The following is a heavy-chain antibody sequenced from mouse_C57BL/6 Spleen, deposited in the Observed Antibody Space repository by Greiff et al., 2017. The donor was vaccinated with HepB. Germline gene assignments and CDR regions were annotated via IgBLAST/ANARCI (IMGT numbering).Heavy chain of an antibody. J-gene: IGHJ2*01. D-gene: IGHD1-1*01. CDR2: IYPGSGST. Sequence: VQLQQPGAELVKPGASVKMSCKASGYTFTSYWITWVKQRPGQGLEWIGDIYPGSGSTNYNEKFKSKATLTVDTSSSTAYMQLSSLTSEDSAVYYCARSNYYGSPFDYWGQGTTLTVSS. V-gene: IGHV1-55*01. CDR3: ARSNYYGSPFDY. CDR1: GYTFTSYW.